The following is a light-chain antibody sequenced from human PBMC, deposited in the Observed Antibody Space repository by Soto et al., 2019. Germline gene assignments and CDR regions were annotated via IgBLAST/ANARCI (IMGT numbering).Light chain of an antibody. CDR2: DAS. CDR1: QDTSNY. V-gene: IGKV1-33*01. J-gene: IGKJ2*01. Sequence: DTQMTPSPSSLSASVGDRVTITCQASQDTSNYLNWYQQKPGKAPKLLIYDASKLETGVPSRFSGSGSGTDFTFTISSLQPEDIATYYCQQYDNCPYTFGQGTKLEIK. CDR3: QQYDNCPYT.